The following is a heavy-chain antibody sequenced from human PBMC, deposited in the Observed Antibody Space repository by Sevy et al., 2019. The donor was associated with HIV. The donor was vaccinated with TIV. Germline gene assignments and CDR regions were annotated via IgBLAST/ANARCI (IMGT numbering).Heavy chain of an antibody. CDR1: GYTFTSYG. J-gene: IGHJ1*01. V-gene: IGHV1-18*01. Sequence: ASVKVSCKASGYTFTSYGISWVRQAPGQGLEWMGWISAYNGNTNYAQKLQGRVTMTTDTSTSTAYMELRSLRSDDTAVYYGARGADPYYYDSSGYYAEYFQHWGQGTLVTVSS. D-gene: IGHD3-22*01. CDR2: ISAYNGNT. CDR3: ARGADPYYYDSSGYYAEYFQH.